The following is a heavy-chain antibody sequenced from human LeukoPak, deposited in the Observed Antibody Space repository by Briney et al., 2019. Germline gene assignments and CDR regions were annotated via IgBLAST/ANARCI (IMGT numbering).Heavy chain of an antibody. CDR2: ISGSGGST. CDR3: AKEDIVVVPAAILAARNYYYGMDV. J-gene: IGHJ6*02. D-gene: IGHD2-2*01. CDR1: GFTFSSYA. V-gene: IGHV3-23*01. Sequence: GGSLRLSCAASGFTFSSYAMSWVRQAPGKGLEWVSAISGSGGSTYYADSVKGRFTISRDNSKNTLYLQMNSLRAEDTAVYYCAKEDIVVVPAAILAARNYYYGMDVWGQGTTVTVSS.